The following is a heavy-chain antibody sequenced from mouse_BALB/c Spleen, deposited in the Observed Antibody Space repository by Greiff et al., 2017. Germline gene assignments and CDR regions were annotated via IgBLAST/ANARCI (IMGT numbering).Heavy chain of an antibody. Sequence: EVKLMESGPGLVKPSQSLSLTCTVPGYSITSDYAWNWIRQFPGNTLEWMGYISYSGSTGYNPSLKSRISITRDTSKNQFFLQLNSMTTEDTATCYCATTVVATDAMDYWGQGTSVTVSS. CDR1: GYSITSDYA. V-gene: IGHV3-2*02. CDR3: ATTVVATDAMDY. J-gene: IGHJ4*01. D-gene: IGHD1-1*01. CDR2: ISYSGST.